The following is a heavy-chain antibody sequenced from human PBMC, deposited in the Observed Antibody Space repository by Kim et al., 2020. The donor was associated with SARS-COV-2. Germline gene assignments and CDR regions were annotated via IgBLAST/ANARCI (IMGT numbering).Heavy chain of an antibody. V-gene: IGHV3-64D*06. J-gene: IGHJ4*02. CDR1: GFTFSSYG. D-gene: IGHD1-26*01. CDR3: VKDLSCYSGSSSDF. CDR2: ISSNGGST. Sequence: GGSLRLSCSASGFTFSSYGMNWVRQAPGKGLEYVSAISSNGGSTYYGDSVKGRFTISRDNSKNTLYLQMSSLRPEDTAVYYCVKDLSCYSGSSSDFWGQGTLVTVSS.